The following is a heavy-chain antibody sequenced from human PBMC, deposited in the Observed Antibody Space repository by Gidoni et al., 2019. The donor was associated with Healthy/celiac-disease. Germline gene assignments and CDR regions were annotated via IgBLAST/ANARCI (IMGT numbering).Heavy chain of an antibody. CDR3: ARGAVGAYWYFDL. D-gene: IGHD1-26*01. V-gene: IGHV4-34*01. CDR2: IYHSGST. J-gene: IGHJ2*01. Sequence: QVQLQQWGAGLLKPSETLSLTCAVSGGSFSGYFWSWIRQPPGKGLEWIGEIYHSGSTNYNPSLKSRVTISVDTSKNQFSLKLSSVTAADTAVYYCARGAVGAYWYFDLWGRGTLVTVSS. CDR1: GGSFSGYF.